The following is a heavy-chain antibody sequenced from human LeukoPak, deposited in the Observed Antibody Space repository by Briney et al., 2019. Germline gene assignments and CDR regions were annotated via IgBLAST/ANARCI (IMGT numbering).Heavy chain of an antibody. CDR2: INPNSGGT. V-gene: IGHV1-2*06. CDR1: GYTFTGYY. J-gene: IGHJ4*02. D-gene: IGHD3-22*01. Sequence: ASVKVSCKASGYTFTGYYMHWVRQAPGQGLEWMGRINPNSGGTNYAQKFQGRVTMTRDTSISTAYMELSRLRSDDTAVYYCAREEDSSAPGDYWGQGTLVTVSS. CDR3: AREEDSSAPGDY.